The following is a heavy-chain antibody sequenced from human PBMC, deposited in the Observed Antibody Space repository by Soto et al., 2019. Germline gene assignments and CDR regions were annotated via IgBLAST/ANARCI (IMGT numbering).Heavy chain of an antibody. V-gene: IGHV1-58*01. J-gene: IGHJ3*02. D-gene: IGHD3-22*01. Sequence: SVKVSCKASGFTFTSSAVQWVRQARGQRLEWIGWIVVGSGNTNYAQKFQERVTITRDMSTSTAYMELSSLRSEDTAVYYCAADSYYYDSSGSDAFDIWGQGTMVTV. CDR1: GFTFTSSA. CDR3: AADSYYYDSSGSDAFDI. CDR2: IVVGSGNT.